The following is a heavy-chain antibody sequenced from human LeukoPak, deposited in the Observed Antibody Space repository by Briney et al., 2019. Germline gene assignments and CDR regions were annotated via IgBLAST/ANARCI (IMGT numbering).Heavy chain of an antibody. CDR1: GLTFRALW. V-gene: IGHV3-7*02. CDR2: IKPDGSEK. CDR3: ASGPTGFA. D-gene: IGHD1-14*01. Sequence: GGSLTLSCAPSGLTFRALWMSWVRQPPGKGLEWVAYIKPDGSEKYQLDSVKGRLTLSRDQAKNPPYQQTNSLRAEDTAVYFCASGPTGFAWGQGTLVSVSS. J-gene: IGHJ5*02.